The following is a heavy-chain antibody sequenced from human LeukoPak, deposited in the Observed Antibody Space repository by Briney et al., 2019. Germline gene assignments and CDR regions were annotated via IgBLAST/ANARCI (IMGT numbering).Heavy chain of an antibody. CDR1: GFTFSNAW. CDR3: ARGEVTPAYYYYYGMGV. CDR2: IYSGGST. Sequence: GGSLRLSCAASGFTFSNAWMSWVRQAPGKGLEWVSVIYSGGSTYYADSVKGRFTISRDNSKNTLYLQMNSLRAEDTAVYYCARGEVTPAYYYYYGMGVWGQGTTVTVSS. D-gene: IGHD2-21*02. V-gene: IGHV3-66*01. J-gene: IGHJ6*02.